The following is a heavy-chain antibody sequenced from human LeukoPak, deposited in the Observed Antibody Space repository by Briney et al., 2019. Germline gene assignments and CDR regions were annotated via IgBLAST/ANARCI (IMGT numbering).Heavy chain of an antibody. Sequence: SVKVSCKASGGTFSSYAISWVRQAPGQGLEWMGGIIPIFGTANYAQKFQGRVTITADESTSTAYMELSSLRSEDTAVYYCARGGITGTTRGPTRLNDAFDIWGQGTMVTISS. D-gene: IGHD1-20*01. CDR2: IIPIFGTA. J-gene: IGHJ3*02. CDR3: ARGGITGTTRGPTRLNDAFDI. CDR1: GGTFSSYA. V-gene: IGHV1-69*01.